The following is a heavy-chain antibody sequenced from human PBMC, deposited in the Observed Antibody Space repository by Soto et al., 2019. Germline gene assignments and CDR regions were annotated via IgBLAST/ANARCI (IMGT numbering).Heavy chain of an antibody. CDR1: GFTFDDYA. V-gene: IGHV3-9*01. CDR2: ISWNSGSI. Sequence: PGGSLRLSCAASGFTFDDYAMHWVRQAPGKGLEWVSRISWNSGSIGYADSVKGRFTISRDNAKNSLYLQMNSLRAEDTAVYYCARDWGVHYYDSSGYLPSWFDPWGQGTLVTVSS. CDR3: ARDWGVHYYDSSGYLPSWFDP. D-gene: IGHD3-22*01. J-gene: IGHJ5*02.